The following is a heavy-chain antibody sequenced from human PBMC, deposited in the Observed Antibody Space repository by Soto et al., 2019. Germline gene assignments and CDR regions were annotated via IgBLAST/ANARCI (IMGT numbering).Heavy chain of an antibody. J-gene: IGHJ5*02. Sequence: ASVKVSCKASGYTFTSYGISWVRQAPGQGLEWTGWISAYNGNTNYAQKLQGRVIMTTDTSTSTAYMELRSLRSDDTAVYYCARDLPYYDFWSGPRGFDPWGQGTLVTVSS. CDR2: ISAYNGNT. D-gene: IGHD3-3*01. CDR1: GYTFTSYG. V-gene: IGHV1-18*04. CDR3: ARDLPYYDFWSGPRGFDP.